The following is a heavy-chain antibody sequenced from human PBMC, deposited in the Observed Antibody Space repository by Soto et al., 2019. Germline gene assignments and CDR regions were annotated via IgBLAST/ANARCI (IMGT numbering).Heavy chain of an antibody. Sequence: SETLSLTCTVSGGSISSYYWSWIRQPPGKGLEWIGYIYYSGSTNYNPSLKSRVTISVDTSKNQFSLKLSSVTAADTAVYYCARGVIVLRFLEWFSGPFDYWGQGTLVTVSS. D-gene: IGHD3-3*01. CDR3: ARGVIVLRFLEWFSGPFDY. V-gene: IGHV4-59*01. CDR2: IYYSGST. J-gene: IGHJ4*02. CDR1: GGSISSYY.